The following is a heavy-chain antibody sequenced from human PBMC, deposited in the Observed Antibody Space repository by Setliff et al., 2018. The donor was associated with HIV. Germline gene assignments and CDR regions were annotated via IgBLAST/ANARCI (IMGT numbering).Heavy chain of an antibody. V-gene: IGHV4-34*01. CDR2: INHRGST. CDR1: GASFSDYQ. D-gene: IGHD3-10*01. CDR3: ARGSVFWDRGNHYQYMDV. J-gene: IGHJ6*03. Sequence: SETLSLTCAVYGASFSDYQWNWIRQSPGKGLEWIGEINHRGSTNYNSSLKSRVTIGVDTSKNQFSLNLSAVTAADTAVYYCARGSVFWDRGNHYQYMDVWATGTTVTVSS.